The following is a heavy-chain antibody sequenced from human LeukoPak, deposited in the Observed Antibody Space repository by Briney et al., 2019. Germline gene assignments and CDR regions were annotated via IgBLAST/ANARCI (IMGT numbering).Heavy chain of an antibody. Sequence: ASVKFSCKGSGYSFSNHGITWVRQAPGQGLEWIGWISPHKGNTNYQQRLQGRLIMTTDASTSTAYMELRDLRSDDTAIYYCARDQQQGDHYSFYYMDFWGEGTTVIVSS. D-gene: IGHD1/OR15-1a*01. CDR3: ARDQQQGDHYSFYYMDF. V-gene: IGHV1-18*01. CDR1: GYSFSNHG. CDR2: ISPHKGNT. J-gene: IGHJ6*03.